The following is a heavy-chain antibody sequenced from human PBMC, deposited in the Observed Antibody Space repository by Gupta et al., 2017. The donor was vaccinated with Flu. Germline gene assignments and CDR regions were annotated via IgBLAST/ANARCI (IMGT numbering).Heavy chain of an antibody. V-gene: IGHV3-23*01. J-gene: IGHJ3*02. CDR2: ISGSGGST. Sequence: EVQLLESGGGLVQPGGSLRLSCAASGFTFSSYAINWVRQAPGKGLEWVSGISGSGGSTYYADSVKGRFTISRDNSKNTLYLQMNSLRAEDTAVYYCATLPGIVVVVAATLDAFDIWGQGTMVTVSS. CDR1: GFTFSSYA. D-gene: IGHD2-15*01. CDR3: ATLPGIVVVVAATLDAFDI.